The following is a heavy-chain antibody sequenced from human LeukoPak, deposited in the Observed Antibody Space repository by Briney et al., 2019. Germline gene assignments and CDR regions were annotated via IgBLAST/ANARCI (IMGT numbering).Heavy chain of an antibody. D-gene: IGHD3-10*01. CDR1: GFTFSSYG. J-gene: IGHJ4*02. V-gene: IGHV3-30*18. CDR2: ISYDGGNK. Sequence: GGSLRLSCAASGFTFSSYGMHWVRQAPGKGLEWVAVISYDGGNKYYADSVKGRFTISRDNSKNTLYLQMNSLRAEDTAVYYCAKDLLPSGSSPLDYWGQGTLVTVSS. CDR3: AKDLLPSGSSPLDY.